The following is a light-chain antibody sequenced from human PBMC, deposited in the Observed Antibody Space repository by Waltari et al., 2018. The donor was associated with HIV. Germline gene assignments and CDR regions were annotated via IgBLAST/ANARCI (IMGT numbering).Light chain of an antibody. V-gene: IGKV3-20*01. CDR2: DVA. Sequence: EIILTQSPDTLSLSPGERATLSCRTSQTIASTYLAWYQQSPGRAPRLLLYDVATRATGIPDRFSGRGAGTEFTLTISRLEPEDFVVYYCQQYGSSPITFGQGTRLEIK. J-gene: IGKJ5*01. CDR3: QQYGSSPIT. CDR1: QTIASTY.